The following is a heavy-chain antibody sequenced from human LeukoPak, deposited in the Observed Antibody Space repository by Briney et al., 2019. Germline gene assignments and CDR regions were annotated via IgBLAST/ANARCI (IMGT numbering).Heavy chain of an antibody. J-gene: IGHJ6*02. CDR1: GGSFSGYY. CDR3: ARGRTRRPGIAAAGTHYYYYYGMDV. CDR2: INHSGST. D-gene: IGHD6-13*01. Sequence: SETLSLTCAVYGGSFSGYYWSWIRQPPGKGLEWIGEINHSGSTNYNPSLKSRVTISVDTSKDQFSLKLSSVTAADTAVYYCARGRTRRPGIAAAGTHYYYYYGMDVWGQGTTVTVSS. V-gene: IGHV4-34*01.